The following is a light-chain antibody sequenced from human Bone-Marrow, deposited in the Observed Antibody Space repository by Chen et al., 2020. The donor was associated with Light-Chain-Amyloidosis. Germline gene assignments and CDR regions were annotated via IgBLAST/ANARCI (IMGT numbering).Light chain of an antibody. CDR3: AAWDDSLSGYV. CDR2: RYN. Sequence: QSVLTPPPSASGTPGQGVHISCSGSSSNIGSNYVYWYQQLPGAAPKLLVHRYNQRPSGVPDRFSGSRSATSASLAISGLRSEDEADYYCAAWDDSLSGYVFGTGTKVTVL. J-gene: IGLJ1*01. V-gene: IGLV1-47*01. CDR1: SSNIGSNY.